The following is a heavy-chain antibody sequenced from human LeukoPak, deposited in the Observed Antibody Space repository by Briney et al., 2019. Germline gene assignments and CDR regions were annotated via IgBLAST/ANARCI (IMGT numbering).Heavy chain of an antibody. CDR3: AREGVAATGLDY. D-gene: IGHD6-13*01. CDR1: GYTFSIYN. CDR2: INPSGGSA. V-gene: IGHV1-46*01. J-gene: IGHJ4*02. Sequence: ASVKVSCKASGYTFSIYNLHWVRQAPGQGLEWMGIINPSGGSASDTQKFQGRVTMTRDTSTSTLYMELSSLRSEDTAVYYSAREGVAATGLDYWGQGTLVTVSS.